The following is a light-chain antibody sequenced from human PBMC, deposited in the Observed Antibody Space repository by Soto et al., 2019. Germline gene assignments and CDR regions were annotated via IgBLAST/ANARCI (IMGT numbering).Light chain of an antibody. CDR3: QQRSNWQS. CDR1: QSVSSY. Sequence: EIVLTQSPATLSLSPGERATLSCRASQSVSSYLAWYQQKPGQAPRLLIYDASNRATGIPARFSGSGSGTDFTLTISSLEPEDFAVYDCQQRSNWQSFGQGTKVEIK. V-gene: IGKV3-11*01. CDR2: DAS. J-gene: IGKJ1*01.